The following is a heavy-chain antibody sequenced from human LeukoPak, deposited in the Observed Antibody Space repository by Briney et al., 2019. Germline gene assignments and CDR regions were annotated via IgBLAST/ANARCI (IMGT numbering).Heavy chain of an antibody. CDR2: IKQDGSEK. CDR3: ARDRFCNAGRCYSDY. CDR1: GFTFSSYW. D-gene: IGHD2-15*01. V-gene: IGHV3-7*01. J-gene: IGHJ4*02. Sequence: GGSLRLSCAASGFTFSSYWMSWVRQAPGKGLEWVANIKQDGSEKYYVDSVKGRFTISRDNAKNSLYLQMNSLRAEDTAVYYCARDRFCNAGRCYSDYWGLGTLVTVSS.